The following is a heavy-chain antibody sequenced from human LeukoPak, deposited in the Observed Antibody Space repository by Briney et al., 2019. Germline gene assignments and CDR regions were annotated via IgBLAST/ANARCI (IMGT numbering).Heavy chain of an antibody. CDR3: ARPYSSGWYGGFDL. Sequence: GGSLRLSCAASGFTFSTYSMNWVRQAPGKGLEWVSSIDRSSSYIYYADSVKGRFTISRDNAKNSLYLQMNSLRVEDTAVYYCARPYSSGWYGGFDLWGRGTLVSVSS. D-gene: IGHD6-19*01. CDR1: GFTFSTYS. J-gene: IGHJ2*01. CDR2: IDRSSSYI. V-gene: IGHV3-21*01.